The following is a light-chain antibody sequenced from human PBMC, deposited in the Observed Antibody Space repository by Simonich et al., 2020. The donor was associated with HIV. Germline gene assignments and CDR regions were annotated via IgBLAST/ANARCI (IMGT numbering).Light chain of an antibody. CDR1: QSVSSSY. J-gene: IGKJ5*01. V-gene: IGKV3-20*01. CDR2: GAS. Sequence: DIVVTQSPDSLAVSLGERATLSCRASQSVSSSYLAWYQQKPGQAPRLLIYGASSRATGIPDRFSGSGSGTDFTLTISRLEPEDFAVYYCQQYGSSRGTFGQGTRLEIK. CDR3: QQYGSSRGT.